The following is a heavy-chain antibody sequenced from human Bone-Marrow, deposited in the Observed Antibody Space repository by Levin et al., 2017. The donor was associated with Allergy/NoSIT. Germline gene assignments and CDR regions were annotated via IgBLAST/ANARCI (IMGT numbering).Heavy chain of an antibody. J-gene: IGHJ4*02. V-gene: IGHV1-3*01. CDR2: INAGNGNT. CDR3: ARSLILYYYGSGPYRGFDY. Sequence: ASVKVSCKASGYTFTSYAMHWVRQAPGQRLEWMGWINAGNGNTKYSQKFQGRVTITRDTSASTAYMELSSLRSEDTAVYYCARSLILYYYGSGPYRGFDYWGQGTLVTVSS. CDR1: GYTFTSYA. D-gene: IGHD3-10*01.